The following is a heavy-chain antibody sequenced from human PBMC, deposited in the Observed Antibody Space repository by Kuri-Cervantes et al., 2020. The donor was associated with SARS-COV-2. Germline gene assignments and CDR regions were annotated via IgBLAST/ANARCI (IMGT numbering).Heavy chain of an antibody. J-gene: IGHJ1*01. V-gene: IGHV1-46*01. CDR1: GYTFTGYY. CDR2: INPSGGST. Sequence: SVKVSCKASGYTFTGYYIHWVRRAPGQGLEWMGWINPSGGSTSYAQKFQGRVTMTRDTSTSTVYMELSSLRSEDTAVYYCARDLHKADWGYGSGSYYNAKGSFQHWGQGTLVTVSS. D-gene: IGHD3-10*01. CDR3: ARDLHKADWGYGSGSYYNAKGSFQH.